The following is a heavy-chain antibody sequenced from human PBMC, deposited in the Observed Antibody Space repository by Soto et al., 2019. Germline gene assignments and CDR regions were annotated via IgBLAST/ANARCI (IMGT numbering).Heavy chain of an antibody. CDR2: VKDGGHT. V-gene: IGHV4-34*01. CDR3: ARGQEGVVATH. J-gene: IGHJ4*02. Sequence: QVQLQQWGAGLLKPSETLSLNCAVTGGSLSGYYWSWIRQPPGKGLEWIGEVKDGGHTNYSPSLRGRVTLSSDTSNNQFSLRLNSVTAADTGVYSCARGQEGVVATHWDQGSLVTVSS. D-gene: IGHD5-12*01. CDR1: GGSLSGYY.